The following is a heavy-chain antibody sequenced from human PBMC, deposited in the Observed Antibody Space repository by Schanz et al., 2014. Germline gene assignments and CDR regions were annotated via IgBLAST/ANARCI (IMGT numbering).Heavy chain of an antibody. CDR1: GFTFSIYA. CDR2: ITGASDHI. Sequence: EVQLLESGGGLVQPGGSLRLSCSASGFTFSIYAMHWVRQAPGKGLEWVSGITGASDHIDYADSVKGRFTISRDNSKNTLYLQMNSLRAEDTAVYYCAKGRFGELSAFDIWGQGTMVTVSS. V-gene: IGHV3-23*01. J-gene: IGHJ3*02. D-gene: IGHD3-10*01. CDR3: AKGRFGELSAFDI.